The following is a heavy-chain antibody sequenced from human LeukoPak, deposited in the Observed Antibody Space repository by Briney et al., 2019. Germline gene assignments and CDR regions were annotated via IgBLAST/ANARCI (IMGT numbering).Heavy chain of an antibody. D-gene: IGHD2-15*01. V-gene: IGHV3-53*01. CDR1: GFTVSSNY. CDR2: IYRGGST. CDR3: ARAGLGYCSGGSCPFYFDY. J-gene: IGHJ4*02. Sequence: PGGSLRLSCAASGFTVSSNYMSWVRQAPGKGLEWVSIIYRGGSTFYADSVRGRFTISRDNSKNTLYLQMNSLRAEDTAVYYCARAGLGYCSGGSCPFYFDYWGQGTLVTVSS.